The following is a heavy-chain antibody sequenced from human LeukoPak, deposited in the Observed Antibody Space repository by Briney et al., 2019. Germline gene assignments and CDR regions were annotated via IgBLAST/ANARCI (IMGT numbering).Heavy chain of an antibody. D-gene: IGHD3-22*01. J-gene: IGHJ4*02. CDR2: IFPSGGEI. V-gene: IGHV3-23*01. CDR1: GFTFSTFA. CDR3: ARVFYYDSSGYDY. Sequence: GGSLRLSCAASGFTFSTFAMIWVRQPPGKGLEWVSSIFPSGGEIHYADSVRGRFTISRDNSKSTLSLQMNSLRAEDTAVYYCARVFYYDSSGYDYWGQGTLVTVSS.